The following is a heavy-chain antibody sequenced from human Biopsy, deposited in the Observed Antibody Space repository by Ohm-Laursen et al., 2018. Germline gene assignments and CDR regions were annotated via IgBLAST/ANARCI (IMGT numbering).Heavy chain of an antibody. CDR2: IYNDGINE. Sequence: SLRLSCAAPGFTFKNDNMHWVRQAPGKGLEWVAAIYNDGINEYYADSVKGRFTISRDDSKNTLYLQMNSLRVEDTAVFYCARDLRGHWLFDLWGRGTLVTVSS. V-gene: IGHV3-33*01. D-gene: IGHD5/OR15-5a*01. CDR3: ARDLRGHWLFDL. J-gene: IGHJ2*01. CDR1: GFTFKNDN.